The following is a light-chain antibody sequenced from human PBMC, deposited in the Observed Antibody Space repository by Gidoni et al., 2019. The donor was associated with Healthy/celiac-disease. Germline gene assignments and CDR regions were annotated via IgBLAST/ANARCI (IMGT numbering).Light chain of an antibody. Sequence: DIQMTQSPSSLSASVGDSVTITSRASQSSSSYLNWYQQKPGQAPKLLIYAASSLQSGVPSRFSGSGSGTDFTLTISSLQPEDFATYYCQQCYSTPLTFGGGTKLEIK. J-gene: IGKJ4*01. CDR1: QSSSSY. CDR3: QQCYSTPLT. V-gene: IGKV1-39*01. CDR2: AAS.